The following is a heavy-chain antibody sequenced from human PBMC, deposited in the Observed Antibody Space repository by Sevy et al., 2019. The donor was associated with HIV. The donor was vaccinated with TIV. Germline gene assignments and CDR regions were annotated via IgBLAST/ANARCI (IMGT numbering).Heavy chain of an antibody. V-gene: IGHV1-2*02. J-gene: IGHJ4*01. CDR3: TRDDIYSHPWEFDW. D-gene: IGHD1-26*01. Sequence: ASVKVSCKASGYYFTGYYVHWVRQAPGQGLEWMGWFNPNNGDSRSAQKFQGRVTLTGDMSIGTAYMELTRLRSDDTAIYFCTRDDIYSHPWEFDWWGHGALVTVSS. CDR2: FNPNNGDS. CDR1: GYYFTGYY.